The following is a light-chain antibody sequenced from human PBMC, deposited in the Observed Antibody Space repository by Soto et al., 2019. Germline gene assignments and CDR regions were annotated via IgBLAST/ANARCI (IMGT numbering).Light chain of an antibody. J-gene: IGKJ1*01. V-gene: IGKV3-20*01. Sequence: EIVLTQSPGTLSLSPGERATLSCRASQSVSSSYLAWYQQKPGQAPRLLIYGASSRATGIPDRFSGSGSGTVFTFTFSRRELENFAVYYCQKYGSSTGTFGKGTKV. CDR3: QKYGSSTGT. CDR2: GAS. CDR1: QSVSSSY.